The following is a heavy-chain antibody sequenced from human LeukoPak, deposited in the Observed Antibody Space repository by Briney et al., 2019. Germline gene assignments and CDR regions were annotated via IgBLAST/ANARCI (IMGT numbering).Heavy chain of an antibody. CDR1: GYSFTSYW. V-gene: IGHV5-51*01. CDR2: IYPGDSDI. D-gene: IGHD2-2*01. CDR3: ARLVGGYCSSTSCPPASGMDV. Sequence: GESLQISCMGSGYSFTSYWIGWVRQMPGKGLEWMGIIYPGDSDIRYSPSLQGQVTISVDKSISTAYLQWSSLKASDTAMYYCARLVGGYCSSTSCPPASGMDVWGQGTTVAVSS. J-gene: IGHJ6*02.